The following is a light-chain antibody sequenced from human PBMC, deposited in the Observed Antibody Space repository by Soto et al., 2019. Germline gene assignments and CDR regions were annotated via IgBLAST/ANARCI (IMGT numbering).Light chain of an antibody. CDR2: LGS. V-gene: IGKV2-28*01. CDR3: MQALQTPH. J-gene: IGKJ4*01. Sequence: DIVMTQSPLSLPVTPGEPASISRRSSQSLLHSNGYNYLDWYLQKPGQSPQLLIYLGSNRASGVPDRFSGSGSGTDFTLKISRVEAEDVGVYYCMQALQTPHFGGGTKVEIK. CDR1: QSLLHSNGYNY.